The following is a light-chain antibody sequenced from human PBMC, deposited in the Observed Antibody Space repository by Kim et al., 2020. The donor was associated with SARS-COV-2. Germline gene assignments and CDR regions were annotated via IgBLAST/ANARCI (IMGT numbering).Light chain of an antibody. CDR3: AAWDDSLSGVV. J-gene: IGLJ2*01. Sequence: GQMVTISCSGSSSNIGSNYVYCYQQLPGTAPNLLICRNNQRPSGVPDRFSGSKSGTSASLAISGLRSEDEADYYCAAWDDSLSGVVFGGGTQLTVL. V-gene: IGLV1-47*01. CDR1: SSNIGSNY. CDR2: RNN.